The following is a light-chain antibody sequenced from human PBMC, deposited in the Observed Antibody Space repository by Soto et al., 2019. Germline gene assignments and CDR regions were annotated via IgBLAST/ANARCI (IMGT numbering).Light chain of an antibody. J-gene: IGLJ2*01. Sequence: LPQPPSVSVSPGQSITISCPGTSRDVGGYNYVSWYQHHPGKAPKLMIYDVSNRPSGVSNRFSGSKSGNTASLTISGLQAEDEADYYCSSYTSSSTLVVFGGGTQLTVL. CDR3: SSYTSSSTLVV. CDR2: DVS. V-gene: IGLV2-14*03. CDR1: SRDVGGYNY.